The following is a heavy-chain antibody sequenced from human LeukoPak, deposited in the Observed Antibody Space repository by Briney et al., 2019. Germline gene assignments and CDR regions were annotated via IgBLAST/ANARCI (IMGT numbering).Heavy chain of an antibody. D-gene: IGHD5-12*01. CDR2: ISYDGNN. V-gene: IGHV3-30*03. CDR3: ARDPLDISRWTNAFDI. CDR1: GYTFTHYG. J-gene: IGHJ3*02. Sequence: GGSLRLSCVISGYTFTHYGFHWVRQAPGKALEWVAYISYDGNNKYEDSVKGRFTISRDNSKSTLHLQMNGLRAEDTAVYYYARDPLDISRWTNAFDIWGQGTTVIVS.